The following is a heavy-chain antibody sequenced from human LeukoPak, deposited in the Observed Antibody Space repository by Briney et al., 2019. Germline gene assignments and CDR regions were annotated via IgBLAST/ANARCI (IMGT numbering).Heavy chain of an antibody. CDR2: IRYDGSNK. D-gene: IGHD3-22*01. Sequence: GGSLRLSCAASGFTFSTYGMHWVRQAPGEGLEWVAFIRYDGSNKYYADSVKGRFTISRDNSKNTLYLQINSLRAEHTDVYYCAKRPPAYYYDSSGYYGGYFDYWGQGTLVTVSS. CDR3: AKRPPAYYYDSSGYYGGYFDY. CDR1: GFTFSTYG. V-gene: IGHV3-30*02. J-gene: IGHJ4*02.